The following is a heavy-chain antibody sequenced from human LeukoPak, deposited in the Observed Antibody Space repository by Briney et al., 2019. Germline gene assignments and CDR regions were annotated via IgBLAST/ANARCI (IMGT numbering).Heavy chain of an antibody. CDR1: GFTFSSYA. J-gene: IGHJ4*02. CDR3: AKDRLRRAFDY. CDR2: ISGSGGCT. Sequence: PGGSLRLSCAASGFTFSSYAMSWVRQAPGKGLEWVSAISGSGGCTYYADSVQGRFTISRDNSKNTLYLQMNSLRADDTATYYCAKDRLRRAFDYWGQGTLVTVSS. D-gene: IGHD4-17*01. V-gene: IGHV3-23*01.